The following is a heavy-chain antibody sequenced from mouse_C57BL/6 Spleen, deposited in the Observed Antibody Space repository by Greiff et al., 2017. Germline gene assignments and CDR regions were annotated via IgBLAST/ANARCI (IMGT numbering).Heavy chain of an antibody. D-gene: IGHD2-3*01. CDR1: GFTFSSYA. Sequence: EVKLVESGGGLVKPGGSLKLSCAASGFTFSSYAMSWVRQTPEKRLEWVATISDGGSYTYYPDNVKGRFTISRDNAKNNLYLQMSHLKSEDTAMYYCARAGDGYYRFAYWGQGTLVTVSA. CDR2: ISDGGSYT. CDR3: ARAGDGYYRFAY. V-gene: IGHV5-4*03. J-gene: IGHJ3*01.